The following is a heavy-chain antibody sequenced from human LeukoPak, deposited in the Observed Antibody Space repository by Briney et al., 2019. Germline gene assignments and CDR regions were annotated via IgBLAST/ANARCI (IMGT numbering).Heavy chain of an antibody. CDR1: VDSVSNNSAD. CDR3: ARDDRGYIDY. CDR2: TYYRSKWYN. Sequence: SQTLSLTLAISVDSVSNNSADWNWLRQSPSRGLEWLGSTYYRSKWYNDYAESVRSQITINPDTSKNQFSLQLDSVTPEDTAIYYCARDDRGYIDYWGQGTLVTVSS. D-gene: IGHD1-14*01. V-gene: IGHV6-1*01. J-gene: IGHJ4*02.